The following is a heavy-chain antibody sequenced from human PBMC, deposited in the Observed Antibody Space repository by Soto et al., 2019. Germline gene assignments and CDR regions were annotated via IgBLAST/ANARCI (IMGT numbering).Heavy chain of an antibody. D-gene: IGHD6-19*01. J-gene: IGHJ4*02. Sequence: HVQLVESGGGVVQPGRSLRLSCAVSGFTLSDFAMHWVRQAPGRGLEWVAFLSYDGNTKSYADSVKGRFTISRDTSINTLFLKMNSLRAEDTAVYYCARDIVAGSYFDYWGQGNLVTVSS. CDR1: GFTLSDFA. V-gene: IGHV3-30-3*01. CDR3: ARDIVAGSYFDY. CDR2: LSYDGNTK.